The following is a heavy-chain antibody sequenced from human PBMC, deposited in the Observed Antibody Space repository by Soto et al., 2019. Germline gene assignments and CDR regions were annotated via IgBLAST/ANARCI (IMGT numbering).Heavy chain of an antibody. CDR1: GYTXNSYG. CDR3: VRVSLDTAMLGY. J-gene: IGHJ4*02. Sequence: SXKVSYKASGYTXNSYGIRLVRQAPGQGLEWIGWISAYNCNTNYAQKLQGRVTITTDTSTSTAYIETKIIGSYDTAVYYCVRVSLDTAMLGYWGQGTLVTVSS. CDR2: ISAYNCNT. V-gene: IGHV1-18*04. D-gene: IGHD5-18*01.